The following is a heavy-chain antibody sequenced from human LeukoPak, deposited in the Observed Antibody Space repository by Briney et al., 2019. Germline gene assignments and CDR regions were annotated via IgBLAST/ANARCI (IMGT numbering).Heavy chain of an antibody. D-gene: IGHD3-9*01. CDR1: GGSISSGSYY. V-gene: IGHV4-61*10. J-gene: IGHJ3*02. CDR2: IYYSGST. CDR3: ARAAIRTADAFDI. Sequence: SETLSLTCTVSGGSISSGSYYWSWIRQPAGKGLEWIGYIYYSGSTNYNPSLKSRVTISVDTSKNQFSLKLSSVTAADTAVYYCARAAIRTADAFDIWGQGTMVTVSS.